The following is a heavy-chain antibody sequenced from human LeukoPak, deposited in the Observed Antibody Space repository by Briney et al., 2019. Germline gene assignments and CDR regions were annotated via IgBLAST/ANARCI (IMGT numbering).Heavy chain of an antibody. D-gene: IGHD6-19*01. CDR3: ARGGNSGWFSQYFQH. J-gene: IGHJ1*01. Sequence: GGSLRLSCVVSGFTFSSDTMNWVRQAPGKGLEWVSSISSSSSYRYYADSVKGRFTISRDNAKNSLYLQMSSLRAEDTAVYYCARGGNSGWFSQYFQHWGQGTLVTVSS. CDR2: ISSSSSYR. V-gene: IGHV3-21*01. CDR1: GFTFSSDT.